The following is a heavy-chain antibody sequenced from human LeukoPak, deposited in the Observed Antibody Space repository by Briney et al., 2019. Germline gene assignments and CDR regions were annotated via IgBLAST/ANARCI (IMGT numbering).Heavy chain of an antibody. CDR3: VKGGWFDY. CDR2: ITNSGGST. V-gene: IGHV3-23*01. Sequence: GGPLRLSCAASGFTFSSYDMNWARQAPGKGLEWVSTITNSGGSTHYGDSVKGRFTISRDNSKNTLYLQMNTLRAEDTAVYYCVKGGWFDYWGQGTLVTVSS. D-gene: IGHD6-19*01. J-gene: IGHJ4*02. CDR1: GFTFSSYD.